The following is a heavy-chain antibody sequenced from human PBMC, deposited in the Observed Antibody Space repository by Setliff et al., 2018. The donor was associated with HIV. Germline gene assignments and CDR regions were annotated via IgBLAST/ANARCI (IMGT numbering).Heavy chain of an antibody. Sequence: PSETLSLTCSVSGDSFTTSSYFWGWVRQSPGKGLEWVSSISGSGANIYYADSVKGRFTISRDNSKNTLYLQMNSLRAEDTAVYYCARDRGSTSWRGGGFYYYGMDVWGQGTTVTVSS. J-gene: IGHJ6*02. V-gene: IGHV3-23*01. D-gene: IGHD6-13*01. CDR1: GDSFTTSSYF. CDR3: ARDRGSTSWRGGGFYYYGMDV. CDR2: ISGSGANI.